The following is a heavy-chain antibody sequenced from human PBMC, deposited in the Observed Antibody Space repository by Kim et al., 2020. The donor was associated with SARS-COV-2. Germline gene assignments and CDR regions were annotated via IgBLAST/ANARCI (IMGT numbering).Heavy chain of an antibody. V-gene: IGHV3-9*01. Sequence: GGSLRLSCAASGFTFDDYAMHWVRQAPGKGLEWVSGISWNSGSIGYADSVKGRFTISRDNAKNSLYLQMNSLRAEDTALYYCAKDTSSGWYYFDYWGQGT. D-gene: IGHD6-19*01. J-gene: IGHJ4*02. CDR3: AKDTSSGWYYFDY. CDR2: ISWNSGSI. CDR1: GFTFDDYA.